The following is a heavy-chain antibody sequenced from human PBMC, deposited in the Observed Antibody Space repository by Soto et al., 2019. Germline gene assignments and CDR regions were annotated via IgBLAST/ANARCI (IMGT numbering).Heavy chain of an antibody. CDR3: ARDPGGGYDDVVDY. D-gene: IGHD5-12*01. J-gene: IGHJ4*02. V-gene: IGHV1-18*01. Sequence: GASVKVSCKASGGTFSSYAISWVRQAPGQGLEWMGWISAYNGNTNYAQKLQGRVTMTADTSTSTAYMELRSLRSDDTAVYYCARDPGGGYDDVVDYWGQGTLVTVSS. CDR1: GGTFSSYA. CDR2: ISAYNGNT.